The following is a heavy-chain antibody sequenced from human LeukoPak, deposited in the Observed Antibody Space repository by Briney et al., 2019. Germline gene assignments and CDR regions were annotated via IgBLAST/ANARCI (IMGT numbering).Heavy chain of an antibody. CDR1: GVSISSGRYY. Sequence: TSETLSLTCTVSGVSISSGRYYWSWIRQPPWKGLEWIGYIYYSGSTNYNPSLKSRVTISVDTSKNQFSLKLSSVTAADTAVYYCARATTYYYDSSGQVDYWGQGTLVTVSS. J-gene: IGHJ4*02. D-gene: IGHD3-22*01. CDR2: IYYSGST. CDR3: ARATTYYYDSSGQVDY. V-gene: IGHV4-61*01.